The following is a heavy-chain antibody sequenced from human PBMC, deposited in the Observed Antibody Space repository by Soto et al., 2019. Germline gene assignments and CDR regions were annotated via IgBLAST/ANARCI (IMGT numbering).Heavy chain of an antibody. V-gene: IGHV3-30*18. CDR2: VSHDGRNT. CDR1: GFTFSDDA. D-gene: IGHD6-19*01. Sequence: VQLVESGGGVVQPGRSLRLSCAASGFTFSDDAMHWVRQAPGKGLEWVAVVSHDGRNTHYADSVKGRFTISRDSSKNAVSLEMTSLRAEDTAVYYCAKGGRQWLVTSDFNYWGQRALVTVSS. CDR3: AKGGRQWLVTSDFNY. J-gene: IGHJ4*02.